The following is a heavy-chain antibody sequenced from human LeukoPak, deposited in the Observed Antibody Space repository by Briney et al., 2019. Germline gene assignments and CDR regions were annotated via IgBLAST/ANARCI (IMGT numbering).Heavy chain of an antibody. CDR3: ARESDSSGQFDY. CDR2: ISAYNGNT. Sequence: ASVKVSCKASGYTFTSYGISWVRQAPGQGLEWMGWISAYNGNTNYAQKLQGRVTMTTDTSTSTAYMELRSLRSEDTAIYYCARESDSSGQFDYWGQGTLVTVSS. J-gene: IGHJ4*02. V-gene: IGHV1-18*01. CDR1: GYTFTSYG. D-gene: IGHD3-22*01.